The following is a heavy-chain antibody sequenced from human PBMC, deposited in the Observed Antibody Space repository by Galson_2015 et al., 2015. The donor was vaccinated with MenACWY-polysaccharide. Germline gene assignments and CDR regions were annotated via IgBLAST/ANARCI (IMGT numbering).Heavy chain of an antibody. CDR1: RFTVGYYY. CDR3: ATTSRSTLTRGDDY. D-gene: IGHD2-2*01. CDR2: ISSNSDLI. Sequence: ALILAYEAYRFTVGYYYMNWVRQRPGKGLEWVSSISSNSDLIYYADSVKGRFTISRDNAENSLHLQMHRLRAEDTAVYFCATTSRSTLTRGDDYWGQGTLVTVSS. J-gene: IGHJ4*02. V-gene: IGHV3-21*01.